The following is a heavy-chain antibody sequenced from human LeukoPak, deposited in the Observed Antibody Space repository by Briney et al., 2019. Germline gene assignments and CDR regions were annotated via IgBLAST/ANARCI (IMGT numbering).Heavy chain of an antibody. CDR3: ARDKGLVTPTMDY. V-gene: IGHV3-7*01. CDR2: IKQDGNEK. CDR1: GFTFTTYW. Sequence: GGSLRLSCAASGFTFTTYWMGWVRQAPGKGLEWVASIKQDGNEKYYVDSVKGRFTISRDSAENTLYLQMNSLRAEDTAVYYCARDKGLVTPTMDYWGQGTLVTVSS. D-gene: IGHD4-23*01. J-gene: IGHJ4*02.